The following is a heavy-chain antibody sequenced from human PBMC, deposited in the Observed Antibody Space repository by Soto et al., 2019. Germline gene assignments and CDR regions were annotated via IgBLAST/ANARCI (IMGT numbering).Heavy chain of an antibody. D-gene: IGHD2-15*01. Sequence: SETLSLTCTVSGGSISSSSYYWGWIRQPPGKGLEWIGSIYYSGSTYYNPSLKSRVTISVDTSKNQFSLKLSSVTAADTAVYYCARRYGGSIDYWGQGTLVTVSS. J-gene: IGHJ4*02. CDR3: ARRYGGSIDY. V-gene: IGHV4-39*07. CDR1: GGSISSSSYY. CDR2: IYYSGST.